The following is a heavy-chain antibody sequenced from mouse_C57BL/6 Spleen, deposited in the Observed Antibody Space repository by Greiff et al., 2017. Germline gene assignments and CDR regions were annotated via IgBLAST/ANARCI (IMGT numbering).Heavy chain of an antibody. J-gene: IGHJ1*03. CDR3: ASDRSTCWYYDV. V-gene: IGHV5-16*01. Sequence: DVQLEESEAGLVQPGTSMKLSCTASGFTFSDYYMAWVRQVPEKGLEWFANINLDGSSTYYLDSLKSRFILSRDNAKNILYLQMSSLKSEDSATYYCASDRSTCWYYDVWGTGTTVTVSS. CDR1: GFTFSDYY. D-gene: IGHD5-1*01. CDR2: INLDGSST.